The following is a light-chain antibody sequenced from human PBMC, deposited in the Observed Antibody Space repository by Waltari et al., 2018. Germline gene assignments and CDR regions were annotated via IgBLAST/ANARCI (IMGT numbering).Light chain of an antibody. Sequence: DIQLTQSPSFLSASVGDRVTITCRASQGIGSYFAWYQQKPGKAPKLLIYAASTLQSGVPSRFSGSGSGTEFTLTISSLQPEDFATYYCQQLNSYPHTFGRGTKLEIK. CDR3: QQLNSYPHT. J-gene: IGKJ2*01. V-gene: IGKV1-9*01. CDR1: QGIGSY. CDR2: AAS.